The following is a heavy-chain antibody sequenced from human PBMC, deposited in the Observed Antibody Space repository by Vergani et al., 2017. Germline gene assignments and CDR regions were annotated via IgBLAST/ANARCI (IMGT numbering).Heavy chain of an antibody. CDR2: IYWDDDK. CDR1: GFSLSTSGVG. D-gene: IGHD4-17*01. Sequence: QITLKESGPTLVKPTQTLTLTCTFSGFSLSTSGVGVGWIRQPPGKALEWLALIYWDDDKRYSPSLKSRLTITKDTSKNQVVLTMTNMDPVDTATYYCAPTGVTTVYFDYWGQGTLVTVSS. J-gene: IGHJ4*02. V-gene: IGHV2-5*02. CDR3: APTGVTTVYFDY.